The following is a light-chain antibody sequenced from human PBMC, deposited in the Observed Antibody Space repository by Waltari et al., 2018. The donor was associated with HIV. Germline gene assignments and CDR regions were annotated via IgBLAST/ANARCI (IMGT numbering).Light chain of an antibody. CDR1: ALPKKY. CDR3: YSIDSSGNHRV. J-gene: IGLJ3*02. CDR2: EDS. V-gene: IGLV3-10*01. Sequence: SYELTQPPSVSVSPGQTARITCSGDALPKKYAYWYQQKSGQAPVLVIYEDSKRPSGIPERFSGSRSGKKATLTISGDQVEDEADYYCYSIDSSGNHRVFGGGTKLTVL.